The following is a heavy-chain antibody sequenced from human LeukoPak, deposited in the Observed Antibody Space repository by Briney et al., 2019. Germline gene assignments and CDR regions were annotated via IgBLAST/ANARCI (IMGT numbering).Heavy chain of an antibody. J-gene: IGHJ4*02. Sequence: GSLRLSCAASGFTFSSYSMNWVRQAPGKGLEWVSSISSSSSYIYYADSVKGRFTISRDNAKNSLYLQMNSLRAEDTAVYYCARDLGYCTNGVCPRDFDYWGQGTLVTVSS. D-gene: IGHD2-8*01. CDR1: GFTFSSYS. V-gene: IGHV3-21*01. CDR3: ARDLGYCTNGVCPRDFDY. CDR2: ISSSSSYI.